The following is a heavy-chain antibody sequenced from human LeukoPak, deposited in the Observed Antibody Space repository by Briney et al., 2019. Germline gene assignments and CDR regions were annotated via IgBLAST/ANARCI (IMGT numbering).Heavy chain of an antibody. CDR3: AGGRSSRRVWFDP. J-gene: IGHJ5*02. CDR1: GYTFTSYD. D-gene: IGHD6-13*01. CDR2: MNPNSGNT. V-gene: IGHV1-8*01. Sequence: ASVKVSCKASGYTFTSYDINWVRQATGQGLEWMGWMNPNSGNTGYAQKFQGRVTMTRNTSISTAYMELSSLRSEDTAVYYCAGGRSSRRVWFDPWGQGTLVTVSS.